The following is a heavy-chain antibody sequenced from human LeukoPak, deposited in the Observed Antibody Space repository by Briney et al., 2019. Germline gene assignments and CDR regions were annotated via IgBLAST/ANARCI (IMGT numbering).Heavy chain of an antibody. D-gene: IGHD3-9*01. CDR1: GYTFTGYY. V-gene: IGHV1-2*02. Sequence: ASVKVSCKASGYTFTGYYMHWVRQAPGQGLEWMGWINPNSGGTNYAQKFQGRVTMTRDTSISTAYMELSRLRSEDTAVYYCARGQMDPMTGYYTYYYYGMDVWGQGTTVTVSS. CDR2: INPNSGGT. CDR3: ARGQMDPMTGYYTYYYYGMDV. J-gene: IGHJ6*02.